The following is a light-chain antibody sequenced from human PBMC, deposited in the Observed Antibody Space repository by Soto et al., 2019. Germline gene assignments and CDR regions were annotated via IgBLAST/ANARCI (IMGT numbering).Light chain of an antibody. V-gene: IGKV3-20*01. J-gene: IGKJ1*01. Sequence: EIVLTQSPVTLSLSPGERATLSCRASQSVSSSFLAWYQQKPGQGPRLLIHGASFRATGIPDRFSGSGSGTDFTLTISRLEPEDFAVYYCHQYDSWTFGQGTKVDIK. CDR1: QSVSSSF. CDR3: HQYDSWT. CDR2: GAS.